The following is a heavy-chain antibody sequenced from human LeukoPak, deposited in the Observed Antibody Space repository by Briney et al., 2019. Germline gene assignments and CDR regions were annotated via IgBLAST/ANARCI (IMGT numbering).Heavy chain of an antibody. V-gene: IGHV3-30*18. CDR2: ISDDGSNK. Sequence: PGGSLRLSCAASGFTFSSYGMHWVRQAPGKGLEWVAVISDDGSNKYYADSVKGRFTISRDNSKTTLYLQMNSLRAEDTAVYYCAKALEFVVVTATPPDYWGQGTLVTVSS. D-gene: IGHD2-21*02. CDR1: GFTFSSYG. CDR3: AKALEFVVVTATPPDY. J-gene: IGHJ4*02.